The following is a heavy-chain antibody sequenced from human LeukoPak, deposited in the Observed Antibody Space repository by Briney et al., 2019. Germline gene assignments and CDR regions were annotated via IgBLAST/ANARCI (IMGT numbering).Heavy chain of an antibody. J-gene: IGHJ4*02. CDR2: IIPIFGTA. CDR3: ARDFGVEMATFDY. V-gene: IGHV1-69*13. CDR1: GGTFSSYA. D-gene: IGHD5-24*01. Sequence: GASVKVSCTASGGTFSSYAISWVRQAPGQGLEWMGGIIPIFGTANYAQKFQGRVTITADESTSTAYMELSSLRSEDTAVYYCARDFGVEMATFDYWGQGTLVTVSS.